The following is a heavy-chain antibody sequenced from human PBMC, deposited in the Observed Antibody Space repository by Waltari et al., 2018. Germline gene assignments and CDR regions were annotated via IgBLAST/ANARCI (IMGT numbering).Heavy chain of an antibody. Sequence: QVHLVESGGGVAQPGGSLRLSCAASGFTFSSYAIHWIRQPPGKGLEWVAVISYDGSDKSYADSVKGRFTISRDNSKNVLFLQMNSLRPEDTALYYCARGNDFYPRDYWGQGTLVNVSS. CDR3: ARGNDFYPRDY. V-gene: IGHV3-30-3*01. D-gene: IGHD3-3*01. CDR2: ISYDGSDK. CDR1: GFTFSSYA. J-gene: IGHJ4*02.